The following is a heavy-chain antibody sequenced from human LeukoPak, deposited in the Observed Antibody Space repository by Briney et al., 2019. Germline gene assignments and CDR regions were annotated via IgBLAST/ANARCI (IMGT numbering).Heavy chain of an antibody. CDR1: GGSISSGSYY. Sequence: PSQTLSLTCTVSGGSISSGSYYWSWIRQPAGKGLEWIGRIYTSGSTNYNPSLKSRVTISVDTSKNQFSLKLSSVTAADTAFYYCARRRYDYGDYDDAFDIWGQGTMVTVSS. CDR3: ARRRYDYGDYDDAFDI. CDR2: IYTSGST. D-gene: IGHD4-17*01. J-gene: IGHJ3*02. V-gene: IGHV4-61*02.